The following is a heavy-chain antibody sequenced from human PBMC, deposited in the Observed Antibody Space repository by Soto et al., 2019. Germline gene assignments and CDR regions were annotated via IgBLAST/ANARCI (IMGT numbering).Heavy chain of an antibody. CDR1: GFTFSTEG. V-gene: IGHV3-30*18. CDR3: AKTNPHFDR. CDR2: ISYDGSSI. Sequence: QVQLVESGGGLVQPGRSLRLSCAASGFTFSTEGMHWVRQAPGKGLEWVAMISYDGSSIFHADSVKGRFTVSRDNSKSILYLQMNSLRPEDTAVYYCAKTNPHFDRWGQGTLVTVSS. J-gene: IGHJ4*02.